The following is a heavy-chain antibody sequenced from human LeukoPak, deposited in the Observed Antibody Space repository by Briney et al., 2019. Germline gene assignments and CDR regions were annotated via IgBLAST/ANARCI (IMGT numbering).Heavy chain of an antibody. Sequence: KASETLCLTCTVSGYSISSGYYWGWIRQPPGKGLEWIGSIYHSGSTYYKPSLKSRVTTSVDTSKNQFSLKLSSVTAADTAVYYCARVVEGYSSSGYYYYMDVWGKGTTVTVSS. D-gene: IGHD6-6*01. J-gene: IGHJ6*03. V-gene: IGHV4-38-2*02. CDR3: ARVVEGYSSSGYYYYMDV. CDR2: IYHSGST. CDR1: GYSISSGYY.